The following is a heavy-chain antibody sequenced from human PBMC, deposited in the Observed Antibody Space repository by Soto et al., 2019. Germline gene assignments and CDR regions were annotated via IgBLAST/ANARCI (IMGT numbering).Heavy chain of an antibody. D-gene: IGHD2-8*01. CDR3: ARDTVTSLTPSHGFYYHARDA. V-gene: IGHV3-30*09. J-gene: IGHJ6*02. Sequence: RLSGARSGGTVSGSRRYSLRRDPDQGLEWVGIMSVDGTSKYYADWLKGRIVIPRDNSKDSLYLQMDTLRPDDTAIYYCARDTVTSLTPSHGFYYHARDAWGHAPPVTVS. CDR1: GGTVSGSR. CDR2: MSVDGTSK.